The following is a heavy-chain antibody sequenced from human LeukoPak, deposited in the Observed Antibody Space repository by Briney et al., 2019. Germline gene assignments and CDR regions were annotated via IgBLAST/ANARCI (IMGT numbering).Heavy chain of an antibody. V-gene: IGHV3-73*01. CDR2: IRSKANSYTP. J-gene: IGHJ4*02. Sequence: GGSLKLSCAASGFTFSGSAMHWVRQASGKGLEWVGRIRSKANSYTPAYAPSVKIKFTISREDSKNTAYLQMNSLKTEDTAVYYCTGECSGGNCYSADYWGQGTLVTVSS. CDR1: GFTFSGSA. CDR3: TGECSGGNCYSADY. D-gene: IGHD2-15*01.